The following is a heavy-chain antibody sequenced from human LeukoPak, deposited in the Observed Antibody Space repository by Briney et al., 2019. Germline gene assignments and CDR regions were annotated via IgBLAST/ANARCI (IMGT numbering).Heavy chain of an antibody. Sequence: GASVKVSCKASGYTFTGYYMHCVRQAPGQGLEWMGWINPNSGGTNYAQKFQGRVTMTRDTSISTAYMELSRLRSDDTAVYYCATLCSSTSCKDPRFDYWGQGTLVTVSS. J-gene: IGHJ4*02. CDR2: INPNSGGT. CDR1: GYTFTGYY. D-gene: IGHD2-2*01. CDR3: ATLCSSTSCKDPRFDY. V-gene: IGHV1-2*02.